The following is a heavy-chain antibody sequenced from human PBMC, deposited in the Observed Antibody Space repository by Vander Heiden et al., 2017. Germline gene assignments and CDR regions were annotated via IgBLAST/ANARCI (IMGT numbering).Heavy chain of an antibody. CDR2: IRNKDNNYAT. CDR1: GFPFIVSS. V-gene: IGHV3-73*02. CDR3: NTNFGI. Sequence: EVQLVESGGAFVQPGGSLHLSCAASGFPFIVSSMHWVRQASGKGLKWVGRIRNKDNNYATVYSESVKGRFTISRDDSKNTVYLQMNSLKTEDTAVYYCNTNFGIWGQGTMVTVSS. J-gene: IGHJ3*02.